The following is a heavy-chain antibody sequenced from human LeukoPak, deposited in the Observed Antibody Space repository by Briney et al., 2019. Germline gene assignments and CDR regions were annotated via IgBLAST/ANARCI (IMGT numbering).Heavy chain of an antibody. CDR1: GFTFSYYG. CDR2: IWFDGSEK. D-gene: IGHD2-15*01. CDR3: AKTGAVAYSSVVY. V-gene: IGHV3-33*03. J-gene: IGHJ4*02. Sequence: GGSLRLSCAASGFTFSYYGMHWVRQAPGKGLEWVAIIWFDGSEKYYADSVKGRFTISRDNSKNTLYLQMDSLRADDTAVYYCAKTGAVAYSSVVYWGQGTLVTVSS.